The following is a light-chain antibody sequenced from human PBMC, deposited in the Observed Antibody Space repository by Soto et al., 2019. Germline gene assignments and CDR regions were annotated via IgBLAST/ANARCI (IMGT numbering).Light chain of an antibody. CDR3: QHYVSSPRT. CDR1: QSVSTY. Sequence: IMLTQSPGTLSLSPGERATLSCRASQSVSTYLAWYQQKPGQAPRLLIYGASSRATDIPDRFRGSGSGTDFTLTISSLKPEDFAVYYCQHYVSSPRTFGQGTKLEIK. V-gene: IGKV3-20*01. J-gene: IGKJ2*01. CDR2: GAS.